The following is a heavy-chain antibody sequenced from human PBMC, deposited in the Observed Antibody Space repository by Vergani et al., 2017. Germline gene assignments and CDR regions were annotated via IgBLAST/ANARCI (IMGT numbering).Heavy chain of an antibody. J-gene: IGHJ4*02. CDR2: INHSGST. CDR1: GGSFSGYY. CDR3: ARGGRWLQLRKIDY. D-gene: IGHD5-24*01. Sequence: QVQLQQWGAGLLKPSETLYLTCAVYGGSFSGYYWSWIRQPPGKGLEWIGEINHSGSTNYNPSLKSRVTISVDTSKNQFSLKLSSVTAADTAVYYCARGGRWLQLRKIDYWGQGTLVTVSS. V-gene: IGHV4-34*01.